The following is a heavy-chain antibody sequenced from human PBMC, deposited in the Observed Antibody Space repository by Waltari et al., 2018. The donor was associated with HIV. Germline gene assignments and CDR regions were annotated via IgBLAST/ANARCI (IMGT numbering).Heavy chain of an antibody. D-gene: IGHD2-15*01. V-gene: IGHV4-38-2*01. CDR2: IYHSGRT. CDR1: GYSISSGYY. Sequence: QVQLQESGPGLVKPSETLSLTCAVSGYSISSGYYCGWIRQPPGQGLEWIGSIYHSGRTYYNPSRKSRVTVAVDTSKNQFSLKLSSVTAADTAVYYCARQIQCSGGSCHDAYFDYWGQGTLVTVSS. CDR3: ARQIQCSGGSCHDAYFDY. J-gene: IGHJ4*02.